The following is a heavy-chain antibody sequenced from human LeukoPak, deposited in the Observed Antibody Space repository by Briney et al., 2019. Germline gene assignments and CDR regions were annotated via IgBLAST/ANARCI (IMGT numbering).Heavy chain of an antibody. CDR1: GFTFDDYA. CDR3: AKGAHPSYFYYYYMDV. J-gene: IGHJ6*03. CDR2: ISWNSGRI. V-gene: IGHV3-9*01. Sequence: GGSLRLSCAASGFTFDDYAMHWVRQGPGKGLEWVSGISWNSGRIDYADSVKGRFTISRDNAKNSLYLQMNSLRPEGTALYYCAKGAHPSYFYYYYMDVWGIGTTVTVSS.